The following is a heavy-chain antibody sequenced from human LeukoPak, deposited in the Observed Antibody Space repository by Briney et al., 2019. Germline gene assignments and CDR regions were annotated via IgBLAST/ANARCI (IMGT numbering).Heavy chain of an antibody. D-gene: IGHD1-26*01. CDR3: ARDSGDFFFDY. V-gene: IGHV4-59*01. Sequence: PSETLSLTCTVSAGSISSYYWSWIRQPPGRGLEWIGHIYYSGSTNYNPSLKSRVTISVDTSKNQFSLKLSSVTAADTAVYYCARDSGDFFFDYWGQGTLVTVSS. CDR2: IYYSGST. CDR1: AGSISSYY. J-gene: IGHJ4*02.